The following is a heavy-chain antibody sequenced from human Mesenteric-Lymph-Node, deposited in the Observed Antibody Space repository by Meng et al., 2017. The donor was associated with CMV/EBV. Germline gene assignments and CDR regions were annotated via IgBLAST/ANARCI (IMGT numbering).Heavy chain of an antibody. CDR3: ARGRAAGWYLPSPL. V-gene: IGHV4-34*01. D-gene: IGHD6-19*01. Sequence: SETLSLTCAVYGGSFSGYYWTWIRQPPGKGLEWIGEINHSGSTNYNPSLKSRVTISVDTSKNQFSLRLNSVTAADSAVYYCARGRAAGWYLPSPLWGQGTLVTVSS. CDR1: GGSFSGYY. J-gene: IGHJ4*02. CDR2: INHSGST.